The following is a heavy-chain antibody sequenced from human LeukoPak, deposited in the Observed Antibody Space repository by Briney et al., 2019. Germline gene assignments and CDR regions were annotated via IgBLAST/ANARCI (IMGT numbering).Heavy chain of an antibody. CDR3: ARDMAVGATPPFFDY. Sequence: GGSLRLSCAASGFTFSSYSMNWVRQAPGKGLEWVSSISSSSSYIYYADSVKGRFTISRDNVKNSLYLQMNSLRAEDTAVYYCARDMAVGATPPFFDYWGQGTLVTVSS. J-gene: IGHJ4*02. CDR2: ISSSSSYI. V-gene: IGHV3-21*01. CDR1: GFTFSSYS. D-gene: IGHD1-26*01.